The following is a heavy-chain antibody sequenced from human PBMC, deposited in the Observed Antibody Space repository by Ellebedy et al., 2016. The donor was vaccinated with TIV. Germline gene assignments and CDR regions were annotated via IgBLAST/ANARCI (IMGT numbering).Heavy chain of an antibody. V-gene: IGHV3-30*18. J-gene: IGHJ2*01. D-gene: IGHD3-16*01. CDR1: GFTFNTHA. Sequence: GGSLRLSCGASGFTFNTHAMHWVRQAPGKGLEWVTFVTPDGQRKDYADSVKDRFTISRDNSKNTLSLQMNSLRADATAVYYCAKCRGGETQNWNFDLWGRGTLVTVSS. CDR3: AKCRGGETQNWNFDL. CDR2: VTPDGQRK.